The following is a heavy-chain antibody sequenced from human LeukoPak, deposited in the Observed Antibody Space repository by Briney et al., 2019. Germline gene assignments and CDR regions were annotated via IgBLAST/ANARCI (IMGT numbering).Heavy chain of an antibody. CDR2: ISYDGSNK. CDR1: GFTFSSYA. V-gene: IGHV3-30-3*01. J-gene: IGHJ4*02. CDR3: ARDRGGSYFDY. D-gene: IGHD1-26*01. Sequence: GGSLRLSCAASGFTFSSYAMHWVRQAPGKGLEWVAVISYDGSNKYYADSVKGRFTISRDNSKNTLYLQMNSLRAEDTAVYYCARDRGGSYFDYWGQGTLVTVFS.